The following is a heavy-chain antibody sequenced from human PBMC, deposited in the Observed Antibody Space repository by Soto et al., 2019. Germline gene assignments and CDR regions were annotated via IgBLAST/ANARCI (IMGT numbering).Heavy chain of an antibody. CDR1: GYTFTGYY. J-gene: IGHJ5*02. D-gene: IGHD1-20*01. V-gene: IGHV1-2*02. CDR3: ARGDKWNGQKGWFDP. CDR2: INPNSGGT. Sequence: QVQLVQSGAEVKKPGASVKVSCKASGYTFTGYYMHWVRQAPGQGLEWMGWINPNSGGTNYAQKFQGRVTMTRDTSNSTAYMEVSRLKTDDPAVYYWARGDKWNGQKGWFDPWGQGNLVPVSS.